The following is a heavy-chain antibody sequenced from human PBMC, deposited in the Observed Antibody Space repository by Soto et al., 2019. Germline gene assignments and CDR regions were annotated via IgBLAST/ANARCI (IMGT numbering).Heavy chain of an antibody. J-gene: IGHJ6*02. CDR2: IYYSGST. CDR1: GGSISSGGYY. CDR3: ARGPPTPFIVATPYGMDV. V-gene: IGHV4-31*03. Sequence: PSETLSLTCTVSGGSISSGGYYWSWIRQHPGKGLEWTGYIYYSGSTYYNPSLKSRVTISVDTSKNQFSLKLSSVTAADTAVYYCARGPPTPFIVATPYGMDVWGQGTTVTVSS. D-gene: IGHD5-12*01.